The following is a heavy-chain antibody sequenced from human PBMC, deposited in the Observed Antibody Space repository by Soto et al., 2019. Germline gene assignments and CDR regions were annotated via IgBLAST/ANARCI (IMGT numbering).Heavy chain of an antibody. Sequence: SETLSLTCNVSGGSIYTYYWNWIRQSPGKGLEWIGSIYYSGSTYYNPSLKSRVTISVDTSKNQFSLKLSSVTAADTAVYYCASLPSWSSGWLDYWGQGTLVTVSS. V-gene: IGHV4-59*05. CDR1: GGSIYTYY. J-gene: IGHJ4*02. D-gene: IGHD6-19*01. CDR2: IYYSGST. CDR3: ASLPSWSSGWLDY.